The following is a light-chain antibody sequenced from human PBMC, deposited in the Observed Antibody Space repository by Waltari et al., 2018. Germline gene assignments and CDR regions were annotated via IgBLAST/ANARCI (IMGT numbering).Light chain of an antibody. Sequence: DIQMTQSPSSLSASIGDRVTITCRASPGINTYLAWFQQKPGKAPKPLIHAAFRLQSGVPSKFSGSGSGTDFSLTISGLQPEDSATYYCLQYNKYPRTFGQGTRVEIK. CDR2: AAF. CDR3: LQYNKYPRT. J-gene: IGKJ1*01. V-gene: IGKV1-16*02. CDR1: PGINTY.